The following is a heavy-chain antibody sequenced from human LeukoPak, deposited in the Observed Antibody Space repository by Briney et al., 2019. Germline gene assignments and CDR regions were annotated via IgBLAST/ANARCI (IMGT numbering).Heavy chain of an antibody. CDR1: GYTFTSYG. V-gene: IGHV1-18*01. CDR2: ISAYNGNT. Sequence: ASVKVSCKTSGYTFTSYGISWVRQAPGQGLEWMGWISAYNGNTNYAQKLQGRVTMTTDTSTSTAYMELRSLRSDDTAVYYCARFPMTAGNYYYYGMDVWVQGTTVTVSS. CDR3: ARFPMTAGNYYYYGMDV. J-gene: IGHJ6*02. D-gene: IGHD6-13*01.